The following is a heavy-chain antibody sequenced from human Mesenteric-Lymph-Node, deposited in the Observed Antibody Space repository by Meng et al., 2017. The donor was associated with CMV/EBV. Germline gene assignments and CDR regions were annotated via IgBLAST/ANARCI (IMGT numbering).Heavy chain of an antibody. Sequence: ASVKVSCKASGYTFTRYYMHWVRQAPGQGLEWMGWINPNSGGTNYAQKFQGRVTMTRDPSISTAYMELSRLRSDDTAVYYCARDRGYCTNGVCYPFDIWGQGTMVTVSS. CDR1: GYTFTRYY. D-gene: IGHD2-8*01. V-gene: IGHV1-2*02. CDR3: ARDRGYCTNGVCYPFDI. CDR2: INPNSGGT. J-gene: IGHJ3*02.